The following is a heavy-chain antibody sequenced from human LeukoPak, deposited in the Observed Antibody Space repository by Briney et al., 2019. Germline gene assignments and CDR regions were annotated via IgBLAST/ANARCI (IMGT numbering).Heavy chain of an antibody. D-gene: IGHD2-15*01. CDR1: GGSTNSVINY. J-gene: IGHJ4*02. CDR2: IYYRGTT. CDR3: ARLESVRWYGWSHFDY. Sequence: SQTLSDSCVESGGSTNSVINYSSWIRQPPGKGLEWSGFIYYRGTTYYNPSLKNRVSISIDTSKTQFSLKLNSVTAADTAVYYCARLESVRWYGWSHFDYWGQGRLVTVSS. V-gene: IGHV4-30-4*08.